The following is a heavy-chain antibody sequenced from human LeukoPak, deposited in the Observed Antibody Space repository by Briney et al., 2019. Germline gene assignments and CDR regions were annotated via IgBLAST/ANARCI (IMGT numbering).Heavy chain of an antibody. CDR1: GFSFSSHA. CDR3: AKDIRGYNRPVDY. V-gene: IGHV3-23*01. D-gene: IGHD3-10*01. J-gene: IGHJ4*02. Sequence: GGSRRLSCAASGFSFSSHAMNWVRQAPGKGLECVSAISGSGSGTDYADSVKGRFTISRDNSKNTVYLQMNSLRAEDSAIYYCAKDIRGYNRPVDYWGQGTLVTVPS. CDR2: ISGSGSGT.